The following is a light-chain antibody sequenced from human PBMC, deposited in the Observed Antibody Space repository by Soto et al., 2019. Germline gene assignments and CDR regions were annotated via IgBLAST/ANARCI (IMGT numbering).Light chain of an antibody. CDR2: GAS. J-gene: IGKJ1*01. Sequence: EIVLTQAPGTLSLSPGDRATLSCRASQSISSAFLAWYQQRHGQAPRLLIYGASTRATGIPDRFSGGGSETDFTLTISRLEPEDSAMYYCQQYRTSSWTFGQGTKVEIK. CDR1: QSISSAF. V-gene: IGKV3-20*01. CDR3: QQYRTSSWT.